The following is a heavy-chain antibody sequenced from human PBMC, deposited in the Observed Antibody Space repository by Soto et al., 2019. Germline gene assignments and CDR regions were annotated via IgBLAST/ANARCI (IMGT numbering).Heavy chain of an antibody. Sequence: QVQLVESGGGVVQPGRSLRLSCAASGFTFSSYGMHWVRQAPGKGLEWVAVIWYYGSNKYYADSVKGRFTISRDNSKNTLYLQMNSLRAEDTAVYYCARDYGAPDYWGQGTLVTVSS. V-gene: IGHV3-33*01. CDR1: GFTFSSYG. D-gene: IGHD4-17*01. CDR3: ARDYGAPDY. CDR2: IWYYGSNK. J-gene: IGHJ4*02.